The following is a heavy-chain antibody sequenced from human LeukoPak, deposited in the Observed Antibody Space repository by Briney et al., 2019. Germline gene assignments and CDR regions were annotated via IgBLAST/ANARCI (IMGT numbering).Heavy chain of an antibody. CDR1: GFTFSNSG. CDR3: AKEHDGVAGTESLDY. V-gene: IGHV3-30*18. CDR2: ISDVGSKK. J-gene: IGHJ4*02. D-gene: IGHD6-19*01. Sequence: GGSPRLSCAALGFTFSNSGLHWVPQGPGKGRDWVAAISDVGSKKYYADSVKGRFTISRANSKTTLFLHMNSLRAEDTAVYFCAKEHDGVAGTESLDYWGQGTLVTVSS.